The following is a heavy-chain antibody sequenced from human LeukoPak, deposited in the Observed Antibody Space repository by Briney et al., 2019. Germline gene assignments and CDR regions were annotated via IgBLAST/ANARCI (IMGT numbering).Heavy chain of an antibody. Sequence: GGSLRLSCAASGFTFSSYGMSWVRQAPGKGLEWVSAISGSDGSTYYADSVKGRFTISRDNSKNTLYLQMNSLRAEDTAVYYCAKDGYSGYDRINYFDYWGQGALVTVSS. V-gene: IGHV3-23*01. CDR2: ISGSDGST. CDR1: GFTFSSYG. D-gene: IGHD5-12*01. CDR3: AKDGYSGYDRINYFDY. J-gene: IGHJ4*02.